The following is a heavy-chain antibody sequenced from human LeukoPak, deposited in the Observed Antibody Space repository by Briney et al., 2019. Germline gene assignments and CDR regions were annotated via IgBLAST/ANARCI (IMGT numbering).Heavy chain of an antibody. CDR1: GFTFSSYA. V-gene: IGHV3-30-3*01. J-gene: IGHJ4*02. CDR3: AQAPSRRAENYFDY. CDR2: ISYDGSNK. Sequence: GGSLRLSCAASGFTFSSYAMHWVRQAPGKGLEWVAVISYDGSNKYYADSVKGRFTISRDNSKNTLYLQMNSLRAEDTAVYYCAQAPSRRAENYFDYWGQGTLVTVSS. D-gene: IGHD1-14*01.